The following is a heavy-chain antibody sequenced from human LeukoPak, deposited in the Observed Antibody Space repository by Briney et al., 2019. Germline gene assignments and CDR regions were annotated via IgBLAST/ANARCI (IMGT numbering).Heavy chain of an antibody. CDR3: ARSYYYDSSGYYYGLPLDY. CDR1: GGTFSSYA. CDR2: IIPIFGTA. V-gene: IGHV1-69*05. Sequence: SVKVSCKASGGTFSSYAISWVRQAPGQGLEWMGRIIPIFGTANYAQKFQGRVTITTDESTSTAYMELSSLRSEDTAVYYCARSYYYDSSGYYYGLPLDYWGPGTLVTVSS. D-gene: IGHD3-22*01. J-gene: IGHJ4*02.